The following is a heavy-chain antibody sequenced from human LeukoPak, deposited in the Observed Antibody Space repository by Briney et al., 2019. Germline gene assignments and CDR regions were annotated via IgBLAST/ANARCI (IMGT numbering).Heavy chain of an antibody. V-gene: IGHV3-30-3*01. Sequence: GRSLRLSCAASGFTFSSYAMHWVRQAPGKGLEWVAVISYDGSNKYYADSVKGRFTISRDNSKNTLYLQMNSLRAEDTAVYYCAKETHCSSTSCYQSPGGPNAFDIWGQGTRVTVSS. CDR2: ISYDGSNK. CDR3: AKETHCSSTSCYQSPGGPNAFDI. CDR1: GFTFSSYA. J-gene: IGHJ3*02. D-gene: IGHD2-2*01.